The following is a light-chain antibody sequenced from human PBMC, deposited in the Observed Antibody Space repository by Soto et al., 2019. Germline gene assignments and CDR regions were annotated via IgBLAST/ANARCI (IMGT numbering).Light chain of an antibody. CDR2: GAS. CDR3: QQYNNWPLT. V-gene: IGKV3-15*01. Sequence: IVLTQSPANLSVSPGERATLSCRASESVSDDLAWYQQKPGQGPRLLIYGASTRATGIPARFSGSGSGTEFTLTISSLQSEDFAVYYCQQYNNWPLTFGQGTKVDIK. CDR1: ESVSDD. J-gene: IGKJ1*01.